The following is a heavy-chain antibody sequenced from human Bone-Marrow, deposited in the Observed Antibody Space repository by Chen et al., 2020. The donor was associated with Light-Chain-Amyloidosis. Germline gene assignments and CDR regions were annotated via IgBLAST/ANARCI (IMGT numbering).Heavy chain of an antibody. Sequence: QSGPEVKKPGESLKISCKGSGYTFPNYWIGWVRQMPGKGLEWMGVIYPDDSDARYSPSFEGQVTISADKSITTAYLQWRSLKASDTAMYYCARRRDGYNFDYWGQGTLVTVSS. V-gene: IGHV5-51*01. CDR2: IYPDDSDA. CDR3: ARRRDGYNFDY. D-gene: IGHD5-12*01. CDR1: GYTFPNYW. J-gene: IGHJ4*02.